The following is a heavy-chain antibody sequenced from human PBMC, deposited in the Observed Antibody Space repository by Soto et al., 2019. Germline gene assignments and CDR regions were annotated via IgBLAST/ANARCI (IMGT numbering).Heavy chain of an antibody. Sequence: PSETLSLTCTVSGGSIRSGDYYWSWIRHPPGKGLEWIGYIYYSGSTYYNPSPKSRVTISVDTSKSQFSLKLSSVTAADTAVYYCASHRILGATPHDAFDIWGQGTMVTVSS. CDR2: IYYSGST. D-gene: IGHD1-26*01. CDR3: ASHRILGATPHDAFDI. V-gene: IGHV4-30-4*01. CDR1: GGSIRSGDYY. J-gene: IGHJ3*02.